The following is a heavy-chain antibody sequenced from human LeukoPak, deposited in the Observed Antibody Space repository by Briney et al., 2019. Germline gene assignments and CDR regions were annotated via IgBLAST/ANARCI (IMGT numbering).Heavy chain of an antibody. CDR1: GFTFSDYY. CDR3: ARDSNRMVRGVFDY. J-gene: IGHJ4*02. Sequence: GGSLRLSCAASGFTFSDYYMSWIRQAPGKGLEWVSYISSSGSTIYYADSVKGRFTISRDNSKNTLYLQMNSLRAEDTAVYYCARDSNRMVRGVFDYWGQGTLVTVSS. D-gene: IGHD3-10*01. CDR2: ISSSGSTI. V-gene: IGHV3-11*04.